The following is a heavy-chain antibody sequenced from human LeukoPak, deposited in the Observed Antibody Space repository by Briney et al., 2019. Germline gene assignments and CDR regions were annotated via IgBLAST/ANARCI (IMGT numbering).Heavy chain of an antibody. CDR2: ISSSSSYI. Sequence: GGSLRLSCAASGFTFSSNGMHWVRQAPGKGLEWVSSISSSSSYIYYADSVKGRFTISRDNAKNTLYLQMNSLRVEDTAVYYCVRGWSDYWGQGTLVTVSS. CDR3: VRGWSDY. CDR1: GFTFSSNG. D-gene: IGHD2-15*01. V-gene: IGHV3-21*01. J-gene: IGHJ4*02.